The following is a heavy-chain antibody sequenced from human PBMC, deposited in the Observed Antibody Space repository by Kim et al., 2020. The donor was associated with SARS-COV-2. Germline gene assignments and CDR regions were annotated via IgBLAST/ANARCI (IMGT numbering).Heavy chain of an antibody. CDR1: GGTFSSYT. CDR3: ARTPGYSSSWLDY. V-gene: IGHV1-69*02. J-gene: IGHJ4*02. D-gene: IGHD6-13*01. CDR2: IIPILGIA. Sequence: SVKVSCKASGGTFSSYTISWVRQAPGQGLEWMGRIIPILGIANYAQKFQGRVTITADKSTSTAYMELSSLRSEDTAVYYCARTPGYSSSWLDYWGQGTLVTVSS.